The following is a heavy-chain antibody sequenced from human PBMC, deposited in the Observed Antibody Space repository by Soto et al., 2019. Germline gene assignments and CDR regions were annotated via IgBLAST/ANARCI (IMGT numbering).Heavy chain of an antibody. V-gene: IGHV3-7*01. CDR3: ARLSTSAGRRDLAC. Sequence: EVQLVESGGGLVQPGGSLRLSCAASGFSLSSYWMSWVRQAPGKGLEWVANMNQDGSESDYVGSVKGRFTFTRDNAKNSLLRQMNSLRAEDTTVSYCARLSTSAGRRDLACWGQGTLVTVSS. CDR1: GFSLSSYW. J-gene: IGHJ4*02. CDR2: MNQDGSES.